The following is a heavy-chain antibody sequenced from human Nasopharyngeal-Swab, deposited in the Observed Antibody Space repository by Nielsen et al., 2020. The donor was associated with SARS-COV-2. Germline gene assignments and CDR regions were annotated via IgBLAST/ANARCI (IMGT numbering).Heavy chain of an antibody. V-gene: IGHV3-30*18. D-gene: IGHD1-26*01. CDR3: AKVKSGTSYDAFDI. CDR1: GFSFSSYG. Sequence: GESLKISCAASGFSFSSYGLHWVRQAPGKGLEWVAVISYDGNTKYYADSVKGRFTISRDNSKNTLYLLINSLRAEDTALYYCAKVKSGTSYDAFDIWGQGTMVTVSS. J-gene: IGHJ3*02. CDR2: ISYDGNTK.